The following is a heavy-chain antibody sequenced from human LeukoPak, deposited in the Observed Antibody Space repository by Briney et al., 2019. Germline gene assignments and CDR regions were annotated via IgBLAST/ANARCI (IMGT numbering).Heavy chain of an antibody. Sequence: TSETLSLTCAVYGGSFSGYYWSWIRQPPGKGLEWIGEINHSGSTNYNPSLKSRVTISVDTSKNQFSLKLSSVTAADTAVYYCARAYYDFWSGYPPGAFDIWGQGTMVTVSS. CDR3: ARAYYDFWSGYPPGAFDI. CDR2: INHSGST. V-gene: IGHV4-34*01. J-gene: IGHJ3*02. CDR1: GGSFSGYY. D-gene: IGHD3-3*01.